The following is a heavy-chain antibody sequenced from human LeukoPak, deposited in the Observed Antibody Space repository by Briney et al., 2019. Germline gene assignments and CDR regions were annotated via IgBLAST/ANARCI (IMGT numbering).Heavy chain of an antibody. CDR1: GGSISSSGYY. CDR3: ARRARSYYFDY. V-gene: IGHV4-30-2*01. CDR2: IYHSGST. Sequence: SETLSLTCTVSGGSISSSGYYWSWIRQPPGKGLEWIGYIYHSGSTYYNPSFKSRVTISVDRSKNQFSLKLSSVTAADTAVYYCARRARSYYFDYWGQGTLVTVSS. J-gene: IGHJ4*02.